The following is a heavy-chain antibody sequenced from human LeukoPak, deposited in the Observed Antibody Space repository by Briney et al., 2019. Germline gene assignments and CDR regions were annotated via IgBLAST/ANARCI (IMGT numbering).Heavy chain of an antibody. J-gene: IGHJ3*02. CDR1: GFTFSSYA. CDR3: ARDRRPLWVRSFLEWLLWENAFDI. Sequence: GGSLRLSCAASGFTFSSYAMHWVRQAPGKGLEYVSAISSNGGSTYYANSEKGRFTISRDNSKNTLYLQMGSLRAEDMAVYYCARDRRPLWVRSFLEWLLWENAFDIWGQGTMVTVSS. CDR2: ISSNGGST. D-gene: IGHD3-3*02. V-gene: IGHV3-64*01.